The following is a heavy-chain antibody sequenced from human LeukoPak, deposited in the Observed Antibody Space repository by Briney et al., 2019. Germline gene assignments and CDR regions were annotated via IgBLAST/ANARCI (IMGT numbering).Heavy chain of an antibody. Sequence: GGSLRLSCAASGFTFSNAWMSWVRQAPGKGLEWVGRIKSKTDGGTTDYAAPVKGRFTISRDDSKNTLYLQMNSLETEDTAVYYCTTRRGYSYGTIDYWGQGTLVTVS. CDR3: TTRRGYSYGTIDY. D-gene: IGHD5-18*01. CDR1: GFTFSNAW. CDR2: IKSKTDGGTT. J-gene: IGHJ4*02. V-gene: IGHV3-15*01.